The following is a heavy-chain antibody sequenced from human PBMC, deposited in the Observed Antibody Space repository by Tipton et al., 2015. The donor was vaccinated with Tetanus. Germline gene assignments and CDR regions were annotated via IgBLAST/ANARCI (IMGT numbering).Heavy chain of an antibody. V-gene: IGHV3-30*18. D-gene: IGHD2-15*01. J-gene: IGHJ6*02. CDR2: ISYDGSNK. CDR1: GFTFSTYG. Sequence: RSLRLSCAASGFTFSTYGMHWVRQAPGKGLEWVSLISYDGSNKFYADSVKGRFTVSRDNSKNTLYLQMNSLRAEDTAVYYCAKDIYCSGGNCYNNYYGMDVWGQGTTVTVSS. CDR3: AKDIYCSGGNCYNNYYGMDV.